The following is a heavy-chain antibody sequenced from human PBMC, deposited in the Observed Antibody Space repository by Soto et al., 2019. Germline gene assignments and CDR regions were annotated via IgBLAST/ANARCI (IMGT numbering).Heavy chain of an antibody. D-gene: IGHD3-10*01. CDR2: ISAYNGNT. J-gene: IGHJ6*02. V-gene: IGHV1-18*01. Sequence: GASVKVSCKASGYTFTGYGISWVRQAPGQGLEWMGWISAYNGNTNYAQKLQGRVTMTTDTSTSTAYMELRSLRSDDTAVYYCARDRVYGSGSYYSPDYYYYGMDVWGQGTTVTVSS. CDR1: GYTFTGYG. CDR3: ARDRVYGSGSYYSPDYYYYGMDV.